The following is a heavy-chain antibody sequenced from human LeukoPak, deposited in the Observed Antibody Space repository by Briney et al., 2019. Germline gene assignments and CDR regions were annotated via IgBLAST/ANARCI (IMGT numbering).Heavy chain of an antibody. J-gene: IGHJ6*03. V-gene: IGHV3-15*01. Sequence: GGSLRLSCAASGFTFSNAWMSWVRQALGKGLEWVGRIKSKTDGGTTDYAAPVKGRFTISRDDSKNTLYLQMNSLKTEDTAVYYCTTDGVVVVPAAITYYYYYMDVWGKGTTVTVSS. CDR2: IKSKTDGGTT. CDR3: TTDGVVVVPAAITYYYYYMDV. D-gene: IGHD2-2*01. CDR1: GFTFSNAW.